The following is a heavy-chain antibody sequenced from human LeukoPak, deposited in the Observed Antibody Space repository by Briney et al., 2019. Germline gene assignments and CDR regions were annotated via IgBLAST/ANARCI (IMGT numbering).Heavy chain of an antibody. Sequence: GGSLRLSSAASGFTFSSYAMSWVRQAPGKRLEWVSAISGSGGSTYYADSVNGRFTISRDNSKNTLYLQMNSLRAEDTAVYYCAKYGYSYGGNYYGLDVWGQGTTVTVSS. J-gene: IGHJ6*02. CDR3: AKYGYSYGGNYYGLDV. CDR2: ISGSGGST. V-gene: IGHV3-23*01. CDR1: GFTFSSYA. D-gene: IGHD5-18*01.